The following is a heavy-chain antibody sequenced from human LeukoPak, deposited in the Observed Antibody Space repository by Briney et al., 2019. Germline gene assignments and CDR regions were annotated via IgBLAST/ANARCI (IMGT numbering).Heavy chain of an antibody. CDR2: IYYSGST. CDR3: ARGGYSSSWYGGTYYYYYMDV. J-gene: IGHJ6*03. CDR1: GGSISSYY. D-gene: IGHD6-13*01. Sequence: SETLSLTCTVSGGSISSYYWSWIRQPPGKGLEWIGYIYYSGSTNYNPSLKSRVTISVDTSKNQFSLKLSSVTAADMAVYYCARGGYSSSWYGGTYYYYYMDVWGKGTTVTVSS. V-gene: IGHV4-59*01.